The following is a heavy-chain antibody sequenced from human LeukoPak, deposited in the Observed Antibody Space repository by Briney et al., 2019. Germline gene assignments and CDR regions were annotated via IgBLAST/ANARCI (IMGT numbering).Heavy chain of an antibody. CDR2: IYYSGST. CDR1: GGSISSSSYY. Sequence: KSSETLSLTCTVSGGSISSSSYYWGWIRQPPGKGLEWIGSIYYSGSTYYNPSLKSRVTISVDTSKNQFSLKLSSVTAADTAVYYCARAAGAYYDFWSGYYTGIYYLDYWGQGTLVTVSS. V-gene: IGHV4-39*01. J-gene: IGHJ4*02. D-gene: IGHD3-3*01. CDR3: ARAAGAYYDFWSGYYTGIYYLDY.